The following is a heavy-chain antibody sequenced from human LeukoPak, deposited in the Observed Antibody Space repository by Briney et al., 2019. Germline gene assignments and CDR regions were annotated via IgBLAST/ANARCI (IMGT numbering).Heavy chain of an antibody. J-gene: IGHJ4*02. CDR2: IYYSGST. CDR1: GFTFSSYS. Sequence: GSLRLSCAASGFTFSSYSMNWIRQPPGKGLEWIGSIYYSGSTYYNPSLKSRVTISVDTSKNQFSLKLSSVTAADTAVYYCARTKGARDFWSGYYLRDPFDYWGQGTLVTVSS. CDR3: ARTKGARDFWSGYYLRDPFDY. V-gene: IGHV4-39*01. D-gene: IGHD3-3*01.